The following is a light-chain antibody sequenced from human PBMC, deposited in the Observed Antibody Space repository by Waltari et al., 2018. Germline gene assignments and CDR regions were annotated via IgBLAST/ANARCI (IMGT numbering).Light chain of an antibody. V-gene: IGKV1-5*03. CDR1: QSISSW. J-gene: IGKJ2*01. CDR3: QQYNSPSGYT. CDR2: KAS. Sequence: DIQMTQSPSTLSASVGDRVTITCRASQSISSWLAWYQQKPGKAPTLLIYKASSLQSGVPSRVSGSGSGTEFTLTISSLQPDDFATYYCQQYNSPSGYTFGQGTKLEIK.